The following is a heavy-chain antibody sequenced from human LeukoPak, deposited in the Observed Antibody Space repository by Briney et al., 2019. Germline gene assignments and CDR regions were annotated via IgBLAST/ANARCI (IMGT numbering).Heavy chain of an antibody. V-gene: IGHV3-23*01. Sequence: PGGSLRLSCAASGFTFSSYAMSWVRQAPGKGLEWVSAISGSGGSTYYADSVKGRFTISRDNSKNTLYLQMNSLRAEDTAVYYCAKALPARGSYPYYFDYWGQGTLVTVSS. J-gene: IGHJ4*02. D-gene: IGHD1-26*01. CDR3: AKALPARGSYPYYFDY. CDR1: GFTFSSYA. CDR2: ISGSGGST.